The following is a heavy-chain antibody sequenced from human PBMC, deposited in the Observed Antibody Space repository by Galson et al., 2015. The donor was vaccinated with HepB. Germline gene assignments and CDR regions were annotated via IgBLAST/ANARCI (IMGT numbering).Heavy chain of an antibody. CDR1: SASITNFY. CDR2: VSYTGSI. Sequence: LSLTCTVSSASITNFYWSWIRQSSGQGLEWIGYVSYTGSINYNPSLKTRVTISLDTSKNKFSLKLSSVTAADTAVYYCARQMGTRMPFDSWGQGTLVTVSS. J-gene: IGHJ4*02. CDR3: ARQMGTRMPFDS. D-gene: IGHD5-24*01. V-gene: IGHV4-59*08.